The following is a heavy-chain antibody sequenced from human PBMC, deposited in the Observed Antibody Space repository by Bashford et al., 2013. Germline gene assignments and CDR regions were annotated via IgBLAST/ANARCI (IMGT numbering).Heavy chain of an antibody. Sequence: SETLSLTCAVSGGSISSTNWWTWVRQPPGKGLEWIGQIYHSGSPNYNPSLKSRVTISVDTSKNQFSVRLSSVTAADTAVYYCARGGYCSGGTCQSVAFDIWGQGTMVTVSS. J-gene: IGHJ3*02. CDR1: GGSISSTNW. CDR3: ARGGYCSGGTCQSVAFDI. D-gene: IGHD2-15*01. CDR2: IYHSGSP. V-gene: IGHV4-4*02.